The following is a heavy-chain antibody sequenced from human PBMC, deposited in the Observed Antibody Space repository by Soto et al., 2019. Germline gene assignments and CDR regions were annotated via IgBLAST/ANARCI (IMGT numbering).Heavy chain of an antibody. CDR3: ARGTSWQLPFDY. D-gene: IGHD6-13*01. V-gene: IGHV4-59*01. J-gene: IGHJ4*02. CDR1: SDSISSYY. CDR2: ISYSGST. Sequence: SETLSLTCTVSSDSISSYYWSWIRQPPGKRLEWIGYISYSGSTDYNPSLKSRVTISGDTSKNQFSLEVSSVTAADTAVYYCARGTSWQLPFDYWGQGTLVTVSS.